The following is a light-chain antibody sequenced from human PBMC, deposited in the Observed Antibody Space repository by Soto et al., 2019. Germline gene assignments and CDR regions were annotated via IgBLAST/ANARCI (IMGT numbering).Light chain of an antibody. J-gene: IGKJ1*01. CDR2: GAS. V-gene: IGKV3-15*01. Sequence: EIGMTQSPATLSVSPGERATLSCRASQSVSSKLAWYQHKPGQAPRLLIYGASTRATGIPASFSGSGSGTEFTLTISSLQTEDFAVYYCQQYNNWPVTFGQGTKV. CDR3: QQYNNWPVT. CDR1: QSVSSK.